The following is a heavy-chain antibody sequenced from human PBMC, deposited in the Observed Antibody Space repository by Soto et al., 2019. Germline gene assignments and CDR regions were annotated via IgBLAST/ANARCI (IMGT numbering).Heavy chain of an antibody. CDR2: INPNSGGT. CDR1: GYTFTGYY. J-gene: IGHJ4*02. D-gene: IGHD3-10*01. V-gene: IGHV1-2*04. CDR3: ARDLWFGEATPSYYLDY. Sequence: ASVRVSCKASGYTFTGYYMHWVRQAPGQGLEWMGWINPNSGGTNYAQKFQGWVTMTRDTSISTAYMELSRLRSDDTAVYYCARDLWFGEATPSYYLDYWGQGTLVTVSS.